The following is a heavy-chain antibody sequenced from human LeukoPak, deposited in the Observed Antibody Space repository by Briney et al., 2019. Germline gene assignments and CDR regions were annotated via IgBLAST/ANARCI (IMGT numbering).Heavy chain of an antibody. D-gene: IGHD6-13*01. CDR3: ARGVTSAWYLRYYFEY. CDR1: GFIFSSYW. V-gene: IGHV3-7*03. Sequence: PGGSLRLSSAASGFIFSSYWMSWVRQVPGKGLEWVANIKQDGTETSYVDSVEGRFTISSDNAKNSLFLQMNSLRADDTALYYCARGVTSAWYLRYYFEYWGQGIMVTVSS. CDR2: IKQDGTET. J-gene: IGHJ4*02.